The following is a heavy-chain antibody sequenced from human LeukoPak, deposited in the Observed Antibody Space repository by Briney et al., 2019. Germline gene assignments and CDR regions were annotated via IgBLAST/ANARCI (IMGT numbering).Heavy chain of an antibody. Sequence: GASVKVSCKASGGTFISYAISWVRQAPGQGLEWMGGIIPIFGTANYTQKFQGRVTITRDTSASTAYMELSSLRSEDTAVYYCAREWNYYDSSYFDYWGQGTLVTVSS. CDR1: GGTFISYA. CDR3: AREWNYYDSSYFDY. J-gene: IGHJ4*02. V-gene: IGHV1-69*05. D-gene: IGHD3-22*01. CDR2: IIPIFGTA.